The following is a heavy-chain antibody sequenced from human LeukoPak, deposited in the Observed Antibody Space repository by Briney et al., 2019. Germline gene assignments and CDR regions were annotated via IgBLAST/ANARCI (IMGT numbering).Heavy chain of an antibody. Sequence: GGSLRLSCAVSGFTFSDYYMTWIRQAPGKGLEWLSYISGSGSYTNYADSVKGRFTTSRDNAKSSLYLQMNSLRAEDTAVYYCARVGSIAAAGTPDYWGQGTLVTVSS. CDR3: ARVGSIAAAGTPDY. CDR2: ISGSGSYT. J-gene: IGHJ4*02. D-gene: IGHD6-13*01. CDR1: GFTFSDYY. V-gene: IGHV3-11*06.